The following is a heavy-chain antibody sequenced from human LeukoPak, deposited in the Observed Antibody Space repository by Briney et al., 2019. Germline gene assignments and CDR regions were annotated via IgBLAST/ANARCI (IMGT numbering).Heavy chain of an antibody. CDR1: GFTFSSYW. Sequence: GGSLRLSCAASGFTFSSYWMTWVRQAPGKGLEWVANIKGDESARHQADSVKGRFTISRDNTRNSLYLQMTNLRGDDTAVYYCARDVVGSLDYWGQGTLVTVSS. V-gene: IGHV3-7*01. CDR2: IKGDESAR. J-gene: IGHJ4*02. CDR3: ARDVVGSLDY. D-gene: IGHD1-26*01.